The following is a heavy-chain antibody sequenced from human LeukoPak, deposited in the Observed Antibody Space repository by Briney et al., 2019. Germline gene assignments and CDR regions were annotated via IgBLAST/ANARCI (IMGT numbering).Heavy chain of an antibody. D-gene: IGHD3-10*01. CDR2: INPNSGGT. V-gene: IGHV1-2*02. CDR1: GYTFTGYY. CDR3: ARDPSGRLRGAFDI. Sequence: ASVKVSCKASGYTFTGYYMHWVRQAPGQGLEWMGWINPNSGGTNYAQKFQGRVTMTRDTSISTAYMELRRLRSDDTAVFYCARDPSGRLRGAFDIWGQGTLVTVSS. J-gene: IGHJ3*02.